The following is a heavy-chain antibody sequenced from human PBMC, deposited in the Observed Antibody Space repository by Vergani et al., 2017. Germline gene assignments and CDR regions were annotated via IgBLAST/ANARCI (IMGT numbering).Heavy chain of an antibody. V-gene: IGHV3-7*03. Sequence: EVQLVESGGGLVQPGGSLRLSCAASGFTFSSYWMSWVRQAPGKGLEWVANIKQDGSEKYYVDSVKGRFTISRDNAKNSLYLQMNSLRAEDTAVYYCARDGGIGGVYYYYGMDVWGQGTTVTVSS. J-gene: IGHJ6*02. D-gene: IGHD3-16*01. CDR3: ARDGGIGGVYYYYGMDV. CDR2: IKQDGSEK. CDR1: GFTFSSYW.